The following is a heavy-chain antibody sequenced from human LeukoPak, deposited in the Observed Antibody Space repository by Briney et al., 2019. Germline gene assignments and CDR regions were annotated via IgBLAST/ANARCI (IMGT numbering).Heavy chain of an antibody. CDR3: ARGKTSQNIVTRKTYNWFDP. CDR1: GFPFISYA. Sequence: GGSLSLSCAASGFPFISYAMNWVRQAPGKGLEWVSSISSSSTYIHYADSVKGRFTISRDNAKKSLYLQMNSLRAEDTAVYYCARGKTSQNIVTRKTYNWFDPWGQRTLVTVSS. J-gene: IGHJ5*02. D-gene: IGHD2/OR15-2a*01. CDR2: ISSSSTYI. V-gene: IGHV3-21*01.